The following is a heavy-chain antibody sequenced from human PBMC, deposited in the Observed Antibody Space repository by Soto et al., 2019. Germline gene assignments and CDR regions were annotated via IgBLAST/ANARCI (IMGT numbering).Heavy chain of an antibody. J-gene: IGHJ4*02. CDR1: GFTFSSYS. Sequence: VGSLRLSCAASGFTFSSYSMNWVRQAPGKGLEWVSYISSSSSTIYYADSVKGRFTISRDNAKNSLYLQMNSLRDEDTAVYYCAIRRGIWFGESPFDYWGQGTLVTVSS. CDR3: AIRRGIWFGESPFDY. CDR2: ISSSSSTI. D-gene: IGHD3-10*01. V-gene: IGHV3-48*02.